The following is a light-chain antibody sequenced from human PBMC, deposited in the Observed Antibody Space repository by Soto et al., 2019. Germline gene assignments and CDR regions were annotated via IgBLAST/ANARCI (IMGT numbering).Light chain of an antibody. V-gene: IGKV3-20*01. CDR2: GAS. CDR1: QTVGSSY. J-gene: IGKJ1*01. Sequence: EVVLSQSPGAVSLSPGERVTLSCRASQTVGSSYLAWYQQKPGQAPRLLIYGASSRAIGIPDRFSGSGSGTDFTLTISRLEPEDFAVFYCQQYGGSPQTFGQGTKVDIK. CDR3: QQYGGSPQT.